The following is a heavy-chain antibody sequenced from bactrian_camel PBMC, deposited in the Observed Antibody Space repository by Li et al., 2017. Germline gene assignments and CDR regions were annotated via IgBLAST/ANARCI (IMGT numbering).Heavy chain of an antibody. CDR1: GYSSHSHC. Sequence: VQLVESGGGSVQPGGSLRLSCVVSGYSSHSHCMGWFRQAQGKERERVAGIYTGSTGSAVYDDSVKGRFIISQDNAKDTMYLQMNRLEPEDTAMYYCAALPRSSLYACNSYTIKFGVHNQGTQVTVS. V-gene: IGHV3S40*01. D-gene: IGHD2*01. CDR2: IYTGSTGSA. J-gene: IGHJ4*01.